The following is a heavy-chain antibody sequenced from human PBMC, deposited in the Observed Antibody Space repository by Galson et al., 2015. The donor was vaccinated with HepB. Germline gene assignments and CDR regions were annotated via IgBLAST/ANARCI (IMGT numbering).Heavy chain of an antibody. J-gene: IGHJ4*02. Sequence: SLRLSCAASGFTFDDYAMHWVRQAPGKGLEWVSGISWNSGSIGYADSVKGRFTISRDNAKNSLYLQMNSLRAEDTALYYCAKDICTNGVCFWYWGQGTLVTVSS. CDR1: GFTFDDYA. V-gene: IGHV3-9*01. CDR3: AKDICTNGVCFWY. D-gene: IGHD2-8*01. CDR2: ISWNSGSI.